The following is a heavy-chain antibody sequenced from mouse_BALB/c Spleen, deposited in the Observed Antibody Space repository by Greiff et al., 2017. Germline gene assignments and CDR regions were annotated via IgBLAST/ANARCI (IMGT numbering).Heavy chain of an antibody. J-gene: IGHJ3*01. D-gene: IGHD2-14*01. V-gene: IGHV1-37*01. CDR2: INPYNGDT. Sequence: VQLQQSGPELVKPGASVKISCKASGYSFTGYFMNWVQQSHGKSLEWIGRINPYNGDTFYNQKFKGKATLTVDKSSSTAHMELLSLTSEDSAVYYCAPYYRYDGFAYWGQGTLVTVSA. CDR3: APYYRYDGFAY. CDR1: GYSFTGYF.